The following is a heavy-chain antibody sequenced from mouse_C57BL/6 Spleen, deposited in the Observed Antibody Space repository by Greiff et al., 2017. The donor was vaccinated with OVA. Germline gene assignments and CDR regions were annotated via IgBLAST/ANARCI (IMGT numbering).Heavy chain of an antibody. V-gene: IGHV5-4*03. CDR3: ARLYYGNYRNYFDY. J-gene: IGHJ2*01. CDR1: GFTFSSYA. Sequence: EVKLVESGGGLVKPGGSLKLSCAASGFTFSSYAMSWVRQTPEKRLEWVATISDGGSYTYYPDNVKGRFTISRDNAKNNLYLQMSHLKSEDTAMYYCARLYYGNYRNYFDYWGQGTTLTVSS. D-gene: IGHD2-1*01. CDR2: ISDGGSYT.